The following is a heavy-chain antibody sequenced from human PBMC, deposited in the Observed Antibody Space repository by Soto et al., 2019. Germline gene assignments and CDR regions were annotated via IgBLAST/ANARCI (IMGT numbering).Heavy chain of an antibody. D-gene: IGHD6-13*01. CDR2: INPNSGGT. Sequence: DSVKVFFKASGYTFTGYYMHWVRQAPGRGLEWMGWINPNSGGTNYAQKFQGRVTMTRDTSISTAYMELSRLRSDDTAVYYCASSIAAAGFDPWGQGTLVTVSS. CDR1: GYTFTGYY. CDR3: ASSIAAAGFDP. V-gene: IGHV1-2*02. J-gene: IGHJ5*02.